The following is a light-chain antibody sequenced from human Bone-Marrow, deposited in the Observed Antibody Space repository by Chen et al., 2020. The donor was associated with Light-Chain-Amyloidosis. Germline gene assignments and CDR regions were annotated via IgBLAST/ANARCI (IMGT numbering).Light chain of an antibody. CDR3: AASDDSLSAV. CDR1: GSNIGNNY. V-gene: IGLV1-47*01. J-gene: IGLJ2*01. CDR2: REI. Sequence: QSVLTQPPSASGTPGQRVTITCSGSGSNIGNNYVYCYQQLPGTAPKLLIYREIQRPSGVPYRFSGSNSGTSDSLAISGLRSEDEAVYYCAASDDSLSAVFGGGTKLTVL.